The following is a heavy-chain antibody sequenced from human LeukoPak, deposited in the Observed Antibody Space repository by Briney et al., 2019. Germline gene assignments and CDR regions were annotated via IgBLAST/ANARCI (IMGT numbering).Heavy chain of an antibody. CDR1: GGSISSYY. CDR3: ARVGYSSGWYPLDY. V-gene: IGHV4-59*12. D-gene: IGHD6-19*01. CDR2: IYYSGST. Sequence: SETLSLTCTVSGGSISSYYWSWIRQPPGKELEWIGYIYYSGSTNYNPSLKSRVTMSVDTSKNQFSLNLNSVTAADTAVYYCARVGYSSGWYPLDYWGQGTLVTVSS. J-gene: IGHJ4*02.